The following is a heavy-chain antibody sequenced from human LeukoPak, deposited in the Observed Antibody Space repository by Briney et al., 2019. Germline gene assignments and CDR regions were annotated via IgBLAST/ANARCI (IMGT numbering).Heavy chain of an antibody. CDR1: GFTFDDYA. Sequence: GGSLRLSCAASGFTFDDYAMHWVRQAPGKGLEWVSGISWNSGSIGYADSVKGRFTISRDNAKNSLYPQMNSLRAEDTALYYCAKAYTIFGVVSPFDPWGQGTLVTVSS. J-gene: IGHJ5*02. CDR3: AKAYTIFGVVSPFDP. CDR2: ISWNSGSI. V-gene: IGHV3-9*01. D-gene: IGHD3-3*01.